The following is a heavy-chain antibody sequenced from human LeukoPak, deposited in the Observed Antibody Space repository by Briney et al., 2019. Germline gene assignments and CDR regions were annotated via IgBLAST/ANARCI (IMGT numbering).Heavy chain of an antibody. CDR3: AKDWVDTAMVSYYFDY. Sequence: ETLSLTCTVSGYSISSGYYWGWIRQPPGKGLEWVLSISSSSSYIYYADSVKGRFTISRDNSKNTLYLQMNSLRAEDTAVYYCAKDWVDTAMVSYYFDYWGQGTLVTVSS. D-gene: IGHD5-18*01. CDR2: ISSSSSYI. V-gene: IGHV3-21*01. CDR1: GYSISSGYY. J-gene: IGHJ4*02.